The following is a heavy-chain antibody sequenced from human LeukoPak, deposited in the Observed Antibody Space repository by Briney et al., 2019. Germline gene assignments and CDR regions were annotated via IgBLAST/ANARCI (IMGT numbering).Heavy chain of an antibody. CDR1: GFTFSSYA. J-gene: IGHJ4*02. CDR3: ARGIWSGYFSPLWY. Sequence: PGGSLRLSCAASGFTFSSYAMHWVRQAPGKGLEYVSAISSNGGSTFYANSVKGRFTISRDNSKNTLYLQMGSLRAEDMAVYYCARGIWSGYFSPLWYWGQGTLVTVSP. D-gene: IGHD3-3*01. CDR2: ISSNGGST. V-gene: IGHV3-64*01.